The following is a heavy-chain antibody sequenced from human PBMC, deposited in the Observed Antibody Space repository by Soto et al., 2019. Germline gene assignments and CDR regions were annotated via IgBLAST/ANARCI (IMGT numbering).Heavy chain of an antibody. CDR1: GFSLSTSGVG. J-gene: IGHJ3*02. V-gene: IGHV2-5*01. Sequence: SGPTLVKPTQTLTLTCTFSGFSLSTSGVGVGWIRQPPGKALEWLALIYWNDDKRYSPSLKSRLTITKDTSKNQVVLKMTNMDPVDTATYYCAHRQLGGSSGWYESLLGDAFDIWGQGTMVTVSS. D-gene: IGHD6-19*01. CDR2: IYWNDDK. CDR3: AHRQLGGSSGWYESLLGDAFDI.